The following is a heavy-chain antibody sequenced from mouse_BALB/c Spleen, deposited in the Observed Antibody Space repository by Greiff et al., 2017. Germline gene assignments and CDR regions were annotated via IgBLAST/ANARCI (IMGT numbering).Heavy chain of an antibody. D-gene: IGHD2-1*01. CDR1: GYTFTSYT. J-gene: IGHJ1*01. CDR2: INPSSGYT. CDR3: AREPHLYYGNWYFDV. Sequence: VQLQQSGAELARPGASVKMSCKASGYTFTSYTMHWVKQRPGQGLEWIGYINPSSGYTNYNQKFKDKATLTADKSSSTAYMQLSSLTSEDSAVYYCAREPHLYYGNWYFDVWGAGTTVTVSS. V-gene: IGHV1-4*01.